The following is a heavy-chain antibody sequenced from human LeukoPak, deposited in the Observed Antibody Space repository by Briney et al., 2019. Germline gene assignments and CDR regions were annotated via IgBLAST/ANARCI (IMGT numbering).Heavy chain of an antibody. CDR2: ISYDGSNK. CDR3: AKSERYCSSTSCSYYFDY. CDR1: GFTFSSYG. J-gene: IGHJ4*02. Sequence: GGSLRLSCAASGFTFSSYGMHWVRQAPGKGLEWGAVISYDGSNKYYADSVKGRFTISRDNSKNTLYLQMNSLRAEDTAVYYCAKSERYCSSTSCSYYFDYWGQGTLVTVSS. D-gene: IGHD2-2*01. V-gene: IGHV3-30*18.